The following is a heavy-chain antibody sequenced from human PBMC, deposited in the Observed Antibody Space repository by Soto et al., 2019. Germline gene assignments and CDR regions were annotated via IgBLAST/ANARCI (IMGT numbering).Heavy chain of an antibody. CDR2: IWYDGSNK. Sequence: GGSLRLSCAASGYTVTSYGMHGVRQAPGKGLEWVAVIWYDGSNKYYADSVKGRFTISRDNSKNTLYLQMNGLRAEDTAVYYCARDLGRYFDYWGQGTLVTSPQ. J-gene: IGHJ4*02. D-gene: IGHD3-16*01. CDR1: GYTVTSYG. V-gene: IGHV3-33*01. CDR3: ARDLGRYFDY.